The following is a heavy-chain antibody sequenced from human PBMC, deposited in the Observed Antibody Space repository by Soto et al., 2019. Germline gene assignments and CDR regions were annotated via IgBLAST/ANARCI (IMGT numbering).Heavy chain of an antibody. CDR1: GYTFTSHG. CDR3: ARDFSGRVLRTFDH. D-gene: IGHD5-12*01. J-gene: IGHJ5*02. V-gene: IGHV1-18*01. CDR2: ISAYNGNT. Sequence: QVQLVQSGAEVKKPGASVKVSCKASGYTFTSHGISWVRQAPGQGLEWMGWISAYNGNTNYAQKLQGRVTMTTDTSRSTAYMELRSLRSGGTDVYDCARDFSGRVLRTFDHWGQGTLVTVSS.